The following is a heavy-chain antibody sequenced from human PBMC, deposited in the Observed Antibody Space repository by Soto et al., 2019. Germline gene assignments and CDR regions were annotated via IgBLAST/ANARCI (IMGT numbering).Heavy chain of an antibody. Sequence: GGSLRLSCAASGFTFSSYSMNWVRQAPGKGLEWVSYISSSSSTIYYADSVKGRFTISRDYAKNSLYLQMNSLRAEDTAVYYCARERGGYCSSTSCPIDYWGQGTLVTVSS. CDR1: GFTFSSYS. CDR3: ARERGGYCSSTSCPIDY. V-gene: IGHV3-48*01. J-gene: IGHJ4*02. CDR2: ISSSSSTI. D-gene: IGHD2-2*01.